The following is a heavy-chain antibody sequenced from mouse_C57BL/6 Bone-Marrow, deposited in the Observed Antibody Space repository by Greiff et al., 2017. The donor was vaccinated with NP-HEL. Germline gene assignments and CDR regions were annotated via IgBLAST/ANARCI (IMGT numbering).Heavy chain of an antibody. Sequence: VKLMESGAELVKPGASVKISCKASGYAFSSYWMNWVKQRPGKGLEWIGQIYPGDGDTNYNGKFKGKATLTADKSSSTAYMQLSSLTSEDSAVYFCASPSPHYYYGRAWFAYWGQGTLVTVSA. CDR1: GYAFSSYW. D-gene: IGHD1-1*01. CDR2: IYPGDGDT. CDR3: ASPSPHYYYGRAWFAY. V-gene: IGHV1-80*01. J-gene: IGHJ3*01.